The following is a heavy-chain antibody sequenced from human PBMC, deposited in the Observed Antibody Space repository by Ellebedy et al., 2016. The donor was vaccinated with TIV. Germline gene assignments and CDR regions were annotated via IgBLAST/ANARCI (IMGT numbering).Heavy chain of an antibody. CDR1: GGSISSYY. J-gene: IGHJ4*02. CDR3: ARVSSPAAGIDY. Sequence: MPSETLSLTCTASGGSISSYYWSWIRQPPGKGLEWIGYIYYSGSTYYNPSLKSRVTISVDTSKNQFSLKLSSVTAADTAVYYCARVSSPAAGIDYWGQGTLVTVSS. CDR2: IYYSGST. V-gene: IGHV4-59*12. D-gene: IGHD6-13*01.